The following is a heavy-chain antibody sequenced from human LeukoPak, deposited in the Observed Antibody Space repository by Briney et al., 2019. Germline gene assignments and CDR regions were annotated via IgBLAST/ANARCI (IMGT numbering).Heavy chain of an antibody. CDR2: IYTSGST. CDR1: GGSISSYY. CDR3: ARDYVGHGGYVGDLLYNWFDP. Sequence: SETLSLTCTVSGGSISSYYWSWIRQPAGKGLEWIGRIYTSGSTNYNPSLKSRVTMSVDTSKNQFSLKLSSVTAADTAVYYCARDYVGHGGYVGDLLYNWFDPWGQGTLVTVSS. D-gene: IGHD5-12*01. J-gene: IGHJ5*02. V-gene: IGHV4-4*07.